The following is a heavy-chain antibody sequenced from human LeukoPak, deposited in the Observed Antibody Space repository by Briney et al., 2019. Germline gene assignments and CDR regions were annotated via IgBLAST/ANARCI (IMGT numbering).Heavy chain of an antibody. V-gene: IGHV1-18*01. CDR3: ARDYRQSVPAALFDY. J-gene: IGHJ4*02. Sequence: ASVKVSCKASGYTFTSYGISWVRQAPGQGLEWMGWISAYNGNTNYAQKLQGRVTMTTDTSTSTAYMELRSLRSDDTAVYYCARDYRQSVPAALFDYWGQGTLVTVSS. CDR1: GYTFTSYG. D-gene: IGHD2-2*01. CDR2: ISAYNGNT.